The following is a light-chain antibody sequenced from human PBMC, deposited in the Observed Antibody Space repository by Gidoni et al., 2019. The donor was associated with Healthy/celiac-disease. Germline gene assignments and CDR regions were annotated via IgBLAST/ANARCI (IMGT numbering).Light chain of an antibody. CDR2: DAS. V-gene: IGKV3-11*01. CDR3: QQRSNCPLCS. J-gene: IGKJ2*04. CDR1: QSGSSY. Sequence: DMMWPHSPATLSSSPVGSATLSCRASQSGSSYLAWYQQKTGQAPRLLIHDASNSATGIPARFSGSRSCTDFTLPISSIEPADFAVYYCQQRSNCPLCSFGQGTKLEIK.